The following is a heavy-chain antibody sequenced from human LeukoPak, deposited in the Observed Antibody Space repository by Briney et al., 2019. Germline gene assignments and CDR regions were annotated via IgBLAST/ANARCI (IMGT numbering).Heavy chain of an antibody. Sequence: SVKVSCKASGGTFSSYTISWVRQAPGQGLEWMGRIIPIFGTANYAQKFQGRVTITTDESTSTAYMELSSLRSEDTAVYYCAGGRSGGYYDSSGYYWDWGQGTLVTVSS. CDR3: AGGRSGGYYDSSGYYWD. J-gene: IGHJ4*02. CDR1: GGTFSSYT. CDR2: IIPIFGTA. D-gene: IGHD3-22*01. V-gene: IGHV1-69*05.